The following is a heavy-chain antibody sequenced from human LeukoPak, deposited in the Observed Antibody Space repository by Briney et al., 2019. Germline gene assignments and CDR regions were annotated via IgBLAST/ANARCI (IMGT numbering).Heavy chain of an antibody. CDR1: GGSISSGSYY. V-gene: IGHV4-61*02. Sequence: SETLSLTCTVSGGSISSGSYYWSWIRQPAGKGLEWIGRIYTSGSTNYNPSFKSRVTMSIDTSTNQFSLKLNSLTAADTAVYYCAKEGMIRGVIDYWGQGALVTVSS. J-gene: IGHJ4*02. CDR2: IYTSGST. CDR3: AKEGMIRGVIDY. D-gene: IGHD3-10*01.